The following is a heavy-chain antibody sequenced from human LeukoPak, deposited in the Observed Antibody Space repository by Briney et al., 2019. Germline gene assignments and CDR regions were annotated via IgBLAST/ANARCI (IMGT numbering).Heavy chain of an antibody. CDR3: ARNRDGYNSFDY. D-gene: IGHD5-24*01. V-gene: IGHV4-31*03. CDR2: IYYSGSS. J-gene: IGHJ4*02. Sequence: PSRTLSLTCTVSGGSINNGGYYWSWIRQHPGKGLEWIGNIYYSGSSYYNPSLRSRVTISVDTSKNHFSLKLSSVTAADTAVYYCARNRDGYNSFDYWGQGTLVTVSS. CDR1: GGSINNGGYY.